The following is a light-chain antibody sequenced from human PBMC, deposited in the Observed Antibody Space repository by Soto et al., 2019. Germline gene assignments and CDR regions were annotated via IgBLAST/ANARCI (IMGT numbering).Light chain of an antibody. V-gene: IGKV1-5*03. CDR3: QQYNSYWT. Sequence: DIQMTQSPSSLSASVGDRVTLTFRASQGISSYLAWYQQKPGKAPKLMIYKASSLESGVPSRFSGSGSGTEFALTISSLQPDDFATYYCQQYNSYWTFGQGTKVDI. CDR1: QGISSY. CDR2: KAS. J-gene: IGKJ1*01.